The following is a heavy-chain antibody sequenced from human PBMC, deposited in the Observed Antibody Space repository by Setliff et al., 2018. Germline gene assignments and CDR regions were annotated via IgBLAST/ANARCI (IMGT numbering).Heavy chain of an antibody. CDR2: FDPEDGET. CDR1: GYTLTELS. V-gene: IGHV1-24*01. CDR3: ARANDYSSGWYFYYYGMDV. J-gene: IGHJ6*02. D-gene: IGHD6-19*01. Sequence: ASVKVSCKVSGYTLTELSMHWVRQAPGKGLEWMGGFDPEDGETIYAQKFQGRVTMTEDTSTDTAYMELSSLRSEDTAVYYCARANDYSSGWYFYYYGMDVWGQGTTVTVSS.